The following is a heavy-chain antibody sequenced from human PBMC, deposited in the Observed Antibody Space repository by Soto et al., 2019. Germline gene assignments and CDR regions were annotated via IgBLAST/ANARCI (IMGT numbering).Heavy chain of an antibody. Sequence: ASVKVSCKASGYTFTRYGISWVRQAPGQGLEWMGWIDPYNGNTNYAQKFQGRVTITRDTSASRAYMDLSRLRSEDTAVYYCARGISTGQLDPWGQGTLVTVSS. J-gene: IGHJ5*02. CDR2: IDPYNGNT. CDR1: GYTFTRYG. CDR3: ARGISTGQLDP. D-gene: IGHD2-2*01. V-gene: IGHV1-18*01.